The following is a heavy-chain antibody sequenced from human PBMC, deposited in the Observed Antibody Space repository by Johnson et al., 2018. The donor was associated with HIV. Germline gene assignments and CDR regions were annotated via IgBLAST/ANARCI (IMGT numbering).Heavy chain of an antibody. CDR1: GFTFSSYA. Sequence: VQLVESGGGLVQPGGSLRLSCAASGFTFSSYAMNWVRQPPGEGLEWVSTVGGSTSSTSYADSVKGRFTISRDNSKNTLYLQMNSLRAEDTAVYYCARTGRAVAGTPHAFDIWGQGTMVTVSS. V-gene: IGHV3-23*04. D-gene: IGHD6-19*01. CDR3: ARTGRAVAGTPHAFDI. J-gene: IGHJ3*02. CDR2: VGGSTSST.